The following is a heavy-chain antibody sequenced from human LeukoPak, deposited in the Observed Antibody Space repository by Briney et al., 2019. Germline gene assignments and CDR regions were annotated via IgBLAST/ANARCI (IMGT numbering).Heavy chain of an antibody. V-gene: IGHV3-7*01. D-gene: IGHD5-18*01. CDR3: ARPIMGIQETIDY. CDR2: IKQDGSEK. J-gene: IGHJ4*02. CDR1: GFSFSTYD. Sequence: GGSLRLSCAAAGFSFSTYDMNWVRQAPGKGLEWVANIKQDGSEKHYVDYVKGRFTISRDNAKNSLFLQMSRLGAEDTALYYCARPIMGIQETIDYWGQGTLVTVSS.